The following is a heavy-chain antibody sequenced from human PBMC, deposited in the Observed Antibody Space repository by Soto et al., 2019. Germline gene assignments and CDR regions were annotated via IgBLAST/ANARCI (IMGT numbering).Heavy chain of an antibody. Sequence: ASVKVSCKASGYTFTGYYMHWLRQAPGQGLEWMGWINPNSGGTNYAQKFQGWVTMTRDTSISTAYMELSRLRSDDTAVYYCARTYYDFWSGYGQYGMDVWGQGTTVTVSS. V-gene: IGHV1-2*04. CDR2: INPNSGGT. J-gene: IGHJ6*02. CDR3: ARTYYDFWSGYGQYGMDV. CDR1: GYTFTGYY. D-gene: IGHD3-3*01.